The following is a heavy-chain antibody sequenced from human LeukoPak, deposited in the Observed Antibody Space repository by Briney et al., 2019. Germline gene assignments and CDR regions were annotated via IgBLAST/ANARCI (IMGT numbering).Heavy chain of an antibody. V-gene: IGHV1-8*01. D-gene: IGHD3-22*01. CDR3: ARGLSRAPDYHDSSGYQDY. Sequence: ASVKVSCKASGYTFTSYDINWVRQATGQGLEWMGWMNPNSGNTGYAQKFQGRVTMTRNTSISTAYMELSSLRSEDTAVYYCARGLSRAPDYHDSSGYQDYWGQGTLVTVSS. CDR1: GYTFTSYD. J-gene: IGHJ4*02. CDR2: MNPNSGNT.